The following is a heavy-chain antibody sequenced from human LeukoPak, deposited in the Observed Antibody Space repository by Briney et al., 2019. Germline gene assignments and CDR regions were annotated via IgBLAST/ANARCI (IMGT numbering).Heavy chain of an antibody. D-gene: IGHD2-21*02. CDR3: AREYIAYCGSDCYLDY. Sequence: GASVKVSCKASGGTFSSYAISWVRQAPGQGLEWMGGIIPIFGTANYAQKFQGRVTITADESTSTAYMELSSLRSEDTAVCYCAREYIAYCGSDCYLDYWGQGTLVTVSS. CDR1: GGTFSSYA. CDR2: IIPIFGTA. V-gene: IGHV1-69*13. J-gene: IGHJ4*02.